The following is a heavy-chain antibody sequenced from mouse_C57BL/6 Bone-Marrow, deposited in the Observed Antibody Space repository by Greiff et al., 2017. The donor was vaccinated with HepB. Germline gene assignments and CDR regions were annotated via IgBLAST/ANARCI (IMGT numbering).Heavy chain of an antibody. CDR3: TKGYDWDYFDY. J-gene: IGHJ2*01. CDR1: GFTFSDSW. D-gene: IGHD2-14*01. CDR2: IRNKANNHAT. Sequence: EVKLVESGGGLVQPGGSMKLSCAASGFTFSDSWMDWVRQSPEKGLEWVAEIRNKANNHATYYAESVKGMFTISRDDSKSSVYLQMNSLRAEDTGIYYCTKGYDWDYFDYWGQGTTLTVSS. V-gene: IGHV6-6*01.